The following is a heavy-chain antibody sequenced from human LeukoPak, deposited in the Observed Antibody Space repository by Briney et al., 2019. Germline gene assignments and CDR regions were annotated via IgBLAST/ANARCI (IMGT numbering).Heavy chain of an antibody. CDR3: ARDSLTTAIDY. J-gene: IGHJ4*02. D-gene: IGHD4/OR15-4a*01. CDR1: GYTLTSYY. Sequence: ASVKVSCKASGYTLTSYYMHWVRQAPGQGLEWMGIINPSGGSTSYAQKFQGRVTMTRDTSTSTVYMELSSLKSEDTAVYYCARDSLTTAIDYWGQGTLVTVSS. V-gene: IGHV1-46*01. CDR2: INPSGGST.